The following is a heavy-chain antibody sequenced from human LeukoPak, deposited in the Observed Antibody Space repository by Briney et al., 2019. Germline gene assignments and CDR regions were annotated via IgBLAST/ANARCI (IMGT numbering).Heavy chain of an antibody. CDR3: ARLPRESSSRWGNPKVGYYFDY. Sequence: SETLSLTCAVYGGSFSGYYWSWIRQPPGKGREWIGEINHSGSTNYNPSLKSRVNISVDTCKNQYSLRQSSVTAAHTAVYYCARLPRESSSRWGNPKVGYYFDYWGQGTLVTVSS. CDR2: INHSGST. V-gene: IGHV4-34*01. J-gene: IGHJ4*02. CDR1: GGSFSGYY. D-gene: IGHD6-6*01.